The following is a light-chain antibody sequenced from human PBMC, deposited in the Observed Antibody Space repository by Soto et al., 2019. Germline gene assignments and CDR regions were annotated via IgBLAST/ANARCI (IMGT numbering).Light chain of an antibody. Sequence: DIQMTQSPSTLSASLGDRVTITCRAGQSVTTWLAWYQQKPGKAPKLLIYKASNLESGLPSRFTGSGSGTEFTLTISSLPSDDFATYYCQQYSTYPITFGQGTRLEIK. CDR1: QSVTTW. V-gene: IGKV1-5*03. CDR3: QQYSTYPIT. CDR2: KAS. J-gene: IGKJ5*01.